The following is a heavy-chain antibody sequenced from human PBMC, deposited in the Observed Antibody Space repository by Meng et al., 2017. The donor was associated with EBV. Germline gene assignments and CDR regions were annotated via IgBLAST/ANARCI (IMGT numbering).Heavy chain of an antibody. D-gene: IGHD3-3*01. CDR3: ARYYLEWALDY. Sequence: EEQLVGSGGGLVKPGGSLRLSCAASGFTFSSYSMNWVRQAPGKGLELVSSISSSSSSIYYADSVKGRFNISRDNAKNSLYLQMNSLRAEDTAVYYCARYYLEWALDYWGQGTLVTVSS. CDR2: ISSSSSSI. V-gene: IGHV3-21*01. CDR1: GFTFSSYS. J-gene: IGHJ4*02.